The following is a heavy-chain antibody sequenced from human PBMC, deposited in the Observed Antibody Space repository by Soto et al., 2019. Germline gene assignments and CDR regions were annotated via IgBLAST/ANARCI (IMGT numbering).Heavy chain of an antibody. V-gene: IGHV3-23*01. Sequence: QPVGSLRLSGAASGFTFSSYAMTWVRQAPGKGLEWVSVITYNGDNTYYADSVKGRFTISRDNSKDTVHLQMNSLRAEDTAVYYCARYIRGPTVFYFDFWGPGVLVTVSS. CDR1: GFTFSSYA. J-gene: IGHJ4*02. D-gene: IGHD5-18*01. CDR3: ARYIRGPTVFYFDF. CDR2: ITYNGDNT.